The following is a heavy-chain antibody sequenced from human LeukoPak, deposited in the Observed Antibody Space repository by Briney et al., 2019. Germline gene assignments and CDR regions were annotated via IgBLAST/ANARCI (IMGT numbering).Heavy chain of an antibody. CDR3: AKAPVTSCRGAYCYPFDS. D-gene: IGHD2-21*01. Sequence: GGSLRLSCAASGFTFSTYAMSWVRQTPGKGLEWVAATSSSDAGTYHADSVRGRFTISRDNSKNTLYLQMNSLRAEDAAVYFCAKAPVTSCRGAYCYPFDSWGQGTLVTVSS. V-gene: IGHV3-23*01. CDR2: TSSSDAGT. J-gene: IGHJ4*02. CDR1: GFTFSTYA.